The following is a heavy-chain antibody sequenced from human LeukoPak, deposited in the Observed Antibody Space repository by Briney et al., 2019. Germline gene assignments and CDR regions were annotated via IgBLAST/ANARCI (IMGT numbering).Heavy chain of an antibody. CDR3: ARDCSSTSCYTDYYYYYYGMDV. Sequence: PGGSLGLSCAASGFTVSSNYMSWVRQAPGKGLEWVSVIYSGGSTYYADSVKGRFTISRDNSKNTLYLQMNSLRAEDTAVYYCARDCSSTSCYTDYYYYYYGMDVWGQGTTVTVSS. CDR1: GFTVSSNY. V-gene: IGHV3-53*01. J-gene: IGHJ6*02. CDR2: IYSGGST. D-gene: IGHD2-2*02.